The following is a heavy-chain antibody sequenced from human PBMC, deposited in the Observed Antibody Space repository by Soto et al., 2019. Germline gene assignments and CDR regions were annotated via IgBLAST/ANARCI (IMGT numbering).Heavy chain of an antibody. D-gene: IGHD2-8*01. J-gene: IGHJ6*03. Sequence: ASVKVSCKASGYTFTSYDINWVRQATGQGLEWMGWMNPNSGNTGYAQKFQGRVTMTRNTSISTAYMELSSLRSEDTAVYYCARVYLKYCTNGVCYSDYYYYMDVWGKGTTVTVSS. CDR3: ARVYLKYCTNGVCYSDYYYYMDV. CDR1: GYTFTSYD. V-gene: IGHV1-8*01. CDR2: MNPNSGNT.